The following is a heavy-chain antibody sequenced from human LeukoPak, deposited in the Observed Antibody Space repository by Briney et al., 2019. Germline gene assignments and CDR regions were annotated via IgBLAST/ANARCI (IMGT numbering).Heavy chain of an antibody. CDR1: GGTFSSYA. D-gene: IGHD6-19*01. V-gene: IGHV1-69*13. Sequence: ASVKVSCKASGGTFSSYAISWVRQAPGQGLEWMGGIIPIFGTANYAQKFQGRVTITADESTSTAYMELSSLRSEDTAVYYCARGTVAVAGTFGIGRYWGQGTLVTVSS. CDR3: ARGTVAVAGTFGIGRY. CDR2: IIPIFGTA. J-gene: IGHJ4*02.